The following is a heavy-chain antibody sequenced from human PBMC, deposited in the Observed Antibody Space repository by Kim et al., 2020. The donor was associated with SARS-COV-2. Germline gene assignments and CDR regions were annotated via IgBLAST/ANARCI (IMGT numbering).Heavy chain of an antibody. CDR3: ARRLVAGTRPPRSSSHRPWYFDY. V-gene: IGHV4-39*01. CDR2: IYYSGST. CDR1: GGSISSSSYY. J-gene: IGHJ4*02. D-gene: IGHD6-19*01. Sequence: SETLSLTCTVSGGSISSSSYYWGWIRQPPGKGLEWIGSIYYSGSTYYNPSLKSRVTISVDTSKNQFSLKLSSVTAADTAVYYCARRLVAGTRPPRSSSHRPWYFDYWGQGTLVTVSS.